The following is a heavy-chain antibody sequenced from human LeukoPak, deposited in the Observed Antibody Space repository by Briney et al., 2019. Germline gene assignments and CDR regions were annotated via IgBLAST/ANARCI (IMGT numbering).Heavy chain of an antibody. V-gene: IGHV4-59*01. D-gene: IGHD1-26*01. CDR1: GGSISSYY. Sequence: SGTLSLTCIVSGGSISSYYWSWIRQPPAKGLEWIGYIYYSGSTNYNPSLKSRVTISVDTSKNQFSLKLSSVTAADTAVYYCARDRSGSYYERYYYGMDVWGQGTTVTVSS. J-gene: IGHJ6*02. CDR2: IYYSGST. CDR3: ARDRSGSYYERYYYGMDV.